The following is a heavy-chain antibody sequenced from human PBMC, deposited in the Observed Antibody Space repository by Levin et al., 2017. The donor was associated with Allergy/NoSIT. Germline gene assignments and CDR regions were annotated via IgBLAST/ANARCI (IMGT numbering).Heavy chain of an antibody. CDR1: GGSFSGYF. CDR3: ARGMTRIYGVVTPRGGDY. J-gene: IGHJ4*02. D-gene: IGHD3-3*01. Sequence: SETLSLTCAVYGGSFSGYFWSWIRQPPGKGLEWIGEINHRGDTNYSPSLKSRVSISVDTSKNQFSLTLSSVTAADTAIYSCARGMTRIYGVVTPRGGDYWGQGILVTVSS. V-gene: IGHV4-34*01. CDR2: INHRGDT.